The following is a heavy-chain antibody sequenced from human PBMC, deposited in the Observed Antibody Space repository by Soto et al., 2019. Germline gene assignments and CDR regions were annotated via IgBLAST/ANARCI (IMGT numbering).Heavy chain of an antibody. D-gene: IGHD2-15*01. CDR1: GFTFSSYW. J-gene: IGHJ5*02. Sequence: GGSLRLSCAASGFTFSSYWMHWVRQAPGKGLEWVSAISGSGGSTYYADSVKGRFTISRDNSKNTLYLQMNSLRAEDTAVYFCAKSPSVVLVPSTLGGNNWFDPWGQGTLVTVS. CDR3: AKSPSVVLVPSTLGGNNWFDP. CDR2: ISGSGGST. V-gene: IGHV3-23*01.